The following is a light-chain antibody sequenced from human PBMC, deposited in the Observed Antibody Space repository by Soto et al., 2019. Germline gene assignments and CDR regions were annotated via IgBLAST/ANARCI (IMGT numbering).Light chain of an antibody. CDR2: DAS. Sequence: EIVLTQSPATLSLSPGERATLSCRASQSISNSLAWYQQKPGQAPRLLIYDASNRAAGFPARFSGSGSGTDFTRTISSLEPEDFAIYYCQQRSNWPRTFGQGTKLEIK. V-gene: IGKV3-11*01. CDR3: QQRSNWPRT. CDR1: QSISNS. J-gene: IGKJ2*01.